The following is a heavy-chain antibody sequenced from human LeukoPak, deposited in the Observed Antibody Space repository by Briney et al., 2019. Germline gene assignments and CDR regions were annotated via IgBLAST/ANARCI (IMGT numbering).Heavy chain of an antibody. CDR1: GYSFTSYW. J-gene: IGHJ4*02. CDR3: ARPVDRGWYFLTD. V-gene: IGHV5-51*01. D-gene: IGHD6-19*01. Sequence: GESLKISCKGSGYSFTSYWIGWVRQMPGKGLEWMGIIYPGDSDTRYSPSFQGQVTISADKSISIAYLQWSSLKASDTAMYYCARPVDRGWYFLTDWGQGTLVTVSS. CDR2: IYPGDSDT.